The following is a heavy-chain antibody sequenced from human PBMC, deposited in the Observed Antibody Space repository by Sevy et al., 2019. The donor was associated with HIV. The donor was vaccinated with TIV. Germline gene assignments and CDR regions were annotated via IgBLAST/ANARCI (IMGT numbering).Heavy chain of an antibody. CDR1: GFTFSSYG. Sequence: GGSLRLSCAASGFTFSSYGMHWVRQAPGKGLEWVAVISYDGSNKYYADSVKGRFTISRDNSKNTLYLQMNSLRAEDTAVYYCAKDRLYSSSSGDMVYYYYGMDVWGQGTTVTVS. CDR3: AKDRLYSSSSGDMVYYYYGMDV. J-gene: IGHJ6*02. CDR2: ISYDGSNK. D-gene: IGHD6-6*01. V-gene: IGHV3-30*18.